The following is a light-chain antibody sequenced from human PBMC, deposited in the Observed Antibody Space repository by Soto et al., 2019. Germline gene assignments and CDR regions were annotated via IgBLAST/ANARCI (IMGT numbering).Light chain of an antibody. V-gene: IGKV3-20*01. CDR3: HQYQTSPWT. CDR1: QSLANSR. J-gene: IGKJ1*01. Sequence: VLTQSPGTLSLSPGETAIVSCRASQSLANSRLAWYRQKPGQAPRLLIYDVSRRATGIPDRFSGSGSGTDFTLSISRLEPEDFAVYFCHQYQTSPWTFGRGTKV. CDR2: DVS.